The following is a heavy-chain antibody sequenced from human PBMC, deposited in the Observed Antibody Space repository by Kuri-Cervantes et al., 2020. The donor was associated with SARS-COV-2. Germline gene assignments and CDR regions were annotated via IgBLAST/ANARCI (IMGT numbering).Heavy chain of an antibody. D-gene: IGHD1-14*01. V-gene: IGHV3-30-3*01. CDR3: ARDRETTWYYGMDV. CDR1: GFRFGIHA. J-gene: IGHJ6*02. CDR2: ISFDGDKT. Sequence: GESLKISCKASGFRFGIHAMHWVRQAPGKGLEWLSFISFDGDKTYYADSVRGRFTISRDNSENTVSLQMNSLRPEDTAVYYYARDRETTWYYGMDVWGQGTTVTVSS.